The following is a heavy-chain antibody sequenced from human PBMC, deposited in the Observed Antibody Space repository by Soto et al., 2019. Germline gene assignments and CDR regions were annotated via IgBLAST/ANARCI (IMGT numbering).Heavy chain of an antibody. D-gene: IGHD3-16*02. CDR2: IKSKTDGGTT. Sequence: GGSLRLSCAASGFTFSNAWMNWVRQAPGKGLEWVGRIKSKTDGGTTDYAAPVKGRFTISRDDSKSTLYLQMNSLKTEDTAVYYCTTDIEQVGGKSTGDNMITFGGVIVRLDYWGQGTLVTVSS. CDR1: GFTFSNAW. J-gene: IGHJ4*02. CDR3: TTDIEQVGGKSTGDNMITFGGVIVRLDY. V-gene: IGHV3-15*07.